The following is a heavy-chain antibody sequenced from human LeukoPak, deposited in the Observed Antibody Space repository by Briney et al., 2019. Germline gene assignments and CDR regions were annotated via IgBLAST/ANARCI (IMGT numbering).Heavy chain of an antibody. V-gene: IGHV4-30-2*01. D-gene: IGHD2-15*01. CDR3: ARGPHCSGGSCYRLDY. J-gene: IGHJ4*02. CDR1: GASISSGGYS. CDR2: IYHSGST. Sequence: SETLSLTCAVSGASISSGGYSWSWIRQPPGTGLEWIGYIYHSGSTYYNPSLKSRVTISVDRSKNQFSLKLSSVTAADTAVYYCARGPHCSGGSCYRLDYWGQGTLVTVSS.